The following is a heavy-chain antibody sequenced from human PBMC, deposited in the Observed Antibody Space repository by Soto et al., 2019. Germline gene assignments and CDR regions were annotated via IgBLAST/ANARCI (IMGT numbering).Heavy chain of an antibody. J-gene: IGHJ4*02. Sequence: QVQLVQSGAEVKKPGASVKVSCKASGYTFTSYGISWVRQAPGQGLEWMGWISAYNGNTNYAQKLQGRVTMTTDTATRTAYMARRSLRSDDTAVYYGATGQAGFGELGGGYWGQGTLVTVSS. CDR1: GYTFTSYG. V-gene: IGHV1-18*01. CDR2: ISAYNGNT. CDR3: ATGQAGFGELGGGY. D-gene: IGHD3-10*01.